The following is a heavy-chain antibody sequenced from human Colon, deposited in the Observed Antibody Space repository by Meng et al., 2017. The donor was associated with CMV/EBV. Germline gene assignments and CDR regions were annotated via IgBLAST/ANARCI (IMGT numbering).Heavy chain of an antibody. CDR2: IRYDGTNK. CDR1: GFTFSSYG. D-gene: IGHD6-13*01. Sequence: GESLKISCAASGFTFSSYGMNWVRQAPGRGLEWVAFIRYDGTNKYYGDSVRGRFTISRDNSKNTLYLQMNSLRAEDTAVYYCARGWPPDYWGQGTLVTVSS. CDR3: ARGWPPDY. J-gene: IGHJ4*02. V-gene: IGHV3-30*02.